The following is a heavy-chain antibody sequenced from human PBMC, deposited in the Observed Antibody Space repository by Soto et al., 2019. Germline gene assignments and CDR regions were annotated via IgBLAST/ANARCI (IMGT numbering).Heavy chain of an antibody. CDR1: GFTFDDYA. Sequence: GGSLRLSCAASGFTFDDYAMHWVRQAPGKGLEWVSGISWNSGSIGYADSVKGRFTISRDNAKNSLYLQMNSLRAEDTALYYCAKELAAAGLGGMDVWGQGTTVTVSS. CDR2: ISWNSGSI. V-gene: IGHV3-9*01. CDR3: AKELAAAGLGGMDV. J-gene: IGHJ6*02. D-gene: IGHD6-13*01.